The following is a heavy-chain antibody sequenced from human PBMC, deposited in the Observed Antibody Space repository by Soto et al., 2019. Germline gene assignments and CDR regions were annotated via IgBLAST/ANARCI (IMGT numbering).Heavy chain of an antibody. CDR3: ARADRTLVTSYGLDV. J-gene: IGHJ6*02. D-gene: IGHD2-21*02. V-gene: IGHV4-34*01. CDR2: INHSGTI. Sequence: SETLSLTCAVSGGSFSGFYWTWIRQPPGAGLEWIGEINHSGTINFNPSLWSRLTISLDSSKKHFSLKLTSLTAADAAVYYCARADRTLVTSYGLDVWGQGTTVTVSS. CDR1: GGSFSGFY.